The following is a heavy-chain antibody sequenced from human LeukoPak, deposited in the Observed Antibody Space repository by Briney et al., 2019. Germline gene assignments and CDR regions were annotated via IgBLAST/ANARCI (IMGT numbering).Heavy chain of an antibody. Sequence: SETLSLTCTVSGGSISSYYWSWIRQPPGKGLEWIGYIYYSGSTNYNPSIKSRVTISVDTSKNQFSLKLSSVTAADTAVYYCARARSGGYDFGDFDYWGQGTLATVSS. CDR3: ARARSGGYDFGDFDY. CDR1: GGSISSYY. CDR2: IYYSGST. V-gene: IGHV4-59*01. D-gene: IGHD5-12*01. J-gene: IGHJ4*02.